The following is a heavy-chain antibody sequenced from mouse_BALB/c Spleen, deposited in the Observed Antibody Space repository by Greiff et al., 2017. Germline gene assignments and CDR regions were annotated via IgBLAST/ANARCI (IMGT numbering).Heavy chain of an antibody. J-gene: IGHJ4*01. D-gene: IGHD1-1*01. CDR2: ISTYYGDA. Sequence: VQLQESGAELVRPGVSVKISCKGSGYTFTDYAMHWVKQSHAKSLEWIGVISTYYGDASYNQKFKGKATMTVDKSSSTAYMELARLTSEDSAIYYCARGGSSSTIYAMDYWGQGTSVTVSS. CDR3: ARGGSSSTIYAMDY. CDR1: GYTFTDYA. V-gene: IGHV1S137*01.